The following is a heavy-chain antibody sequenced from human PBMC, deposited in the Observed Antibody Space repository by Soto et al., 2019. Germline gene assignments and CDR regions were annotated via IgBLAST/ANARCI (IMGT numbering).Heavy chain of an antibody. J-gene: IGHJ6*03. D-gene: IGHD3-3*02. V-gene: IGHV1-69*08. CDR3: AREAHFSYYHYMDV. CDR2: IIPILGIA. CDR1: GGTFSSYT. Sequence: QVQLVQSGAEVKKPGSSVKVSCKASGGTFSSYTISWVLQASGQGLEWMGRIIPILGIANYAHEFQGRVTITAPKSTSTDYMEPRSLRPEDTAVYYCAREAHFSYYHYMDVWGKGTTVTVSS.